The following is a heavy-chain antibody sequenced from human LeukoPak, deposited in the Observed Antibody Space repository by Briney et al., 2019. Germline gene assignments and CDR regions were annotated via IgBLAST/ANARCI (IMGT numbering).Heavy chain of an antibody. J-gene: IGHJ3*02. Sequence: GGSLRLSCAASGFTFSTHSMNWVRQAPGKGLEWVSAISGSGGSTYYADSVKGRFTISRDNSKNTLYLQMNSLRAEDTAVYYCAKGIRDFGVVIIQDDAFDIWGQGTMVTVSS. V-gene: IGHV3-23*01. D-gene: IGHD3-3*01. CDR2: ISGSGGST. CDR1: GFTFSTHS. CDR3: AKGIRDFGVVIIQDDAFDI.